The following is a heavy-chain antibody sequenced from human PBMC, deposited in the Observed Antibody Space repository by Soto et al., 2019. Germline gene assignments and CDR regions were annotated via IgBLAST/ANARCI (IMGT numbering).Heavy chain of an antibody. V-gene: IGHV3-23*01. J-gene: IGHJ4*02. Sequence: HPGGSLRLSCAASGFTFSSYALGWVRQAPGKGLEWVSAISGSGGSTYYADSVKGRVTISRDNSKNTLYLQMNRLRAEDTAVYYCAKDGTPAAGPNYFDYWGQGTLVTVSS. CDR1: GFTFSSYA. CDR2: ISGSGGST. D-gene: IGHD6-13*01. CDR3: AKDGTPAAGPNYFDY.